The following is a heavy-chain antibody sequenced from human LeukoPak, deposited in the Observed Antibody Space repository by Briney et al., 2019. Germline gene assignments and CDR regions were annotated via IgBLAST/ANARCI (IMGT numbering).Heavy chain of an antibody. CDR3: SGWIDY. J-gene: IGHJ4*02. CDR2: ISGSGDNT. Sequence: GGSLRLSCTASGFTFGDYAMSWVRQAPGKGLEWVSSISGSGDNTYYADSVKGRFTISRDNDNNILYLQMNSLRAEDTAVYYCSGWIDYWGQGTLVTVSS. V-gene: IGHV3-23*01. CDR1: GFTFGDYA. D-gene: IGHD6-19*01.